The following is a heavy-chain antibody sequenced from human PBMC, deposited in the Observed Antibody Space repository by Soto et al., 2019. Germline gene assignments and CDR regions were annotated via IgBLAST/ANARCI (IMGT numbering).Heavy chain of an antibody. CDR3: AKGPLGRAVALFFFPGMDV. CDR2: ISGSGGST. CDR1: GFTFSSYA. J-gene: IGHJ6*02. D-gene: IGHD6-19*01. V-gene: IGHV3-23*01. Sequence: GGSLRLSCAASGFTFSSYAMSWVRQAPGKGLEWVSAISGSGGSTYYADSVKGRFTISRDNSKNTLYLQMHSLRAEETAVSYCAKGPLGRAVALFFFPGMDVWGQGTTVTVSS.